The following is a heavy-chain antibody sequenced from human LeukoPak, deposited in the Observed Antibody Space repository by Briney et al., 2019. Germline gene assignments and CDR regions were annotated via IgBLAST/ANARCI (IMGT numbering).Heavy chain of an antibody. J-gene: IGHJ6*03. D-gene: IGHD1-26*01. CDR1: GYTFTNYA. V-gene: IGHV7-4-1*01. CDR3: ATTSGSYSISYMDV. Sequence: GASVKVSCKASGYTFTNYAMNWVRQAPGQGLEWMGWINTNTGNPTYAQGFTGRFVFSLDTSVSTAYLQIFSLKAEDTAVYYCATTSGSYSISYMDVWGKGTTVTVSS. CDR2: INTNTGNP.